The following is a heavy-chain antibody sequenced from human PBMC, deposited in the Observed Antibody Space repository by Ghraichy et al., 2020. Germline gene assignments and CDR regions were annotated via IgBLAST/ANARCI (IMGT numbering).Heavy chain of an antibody. Sequence: SETLSLTCAVSGGSISSGGYSWSWIRQPPGKGLEWIGYIYHSGSTYYNPSLKSRVTISVDRSKNQFSLKLSSVTAADTAVYYCARGRDITTIFDYWGQGTLVTVSS. CDR2: IYHSGST. D-gene: IGHD3-22*01. CDR3: ARGRDITTIFDY. V-gene: IGHV4-30-2*01. J-gene: IGHJ4*02. CDR1: GGSISSGGYS.